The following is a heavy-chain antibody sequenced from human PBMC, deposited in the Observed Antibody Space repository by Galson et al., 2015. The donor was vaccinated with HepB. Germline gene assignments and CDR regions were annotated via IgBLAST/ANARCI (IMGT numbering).Heavy chain of an antibody. Sequence: SVKVSCKASGYTFTSYDINWVRQATGQGLEWMGWMNPNSGNTGYAQKFQGRVTMTRNTSISTAYMELSSLRSEDTAAYYCARGDGDYDAFDIWGQGTMVTVSS. D-gene: IGHD4-17*01. CDR3: ARGDGDYDAFDI. J-gene: IGHJ3*02. V-gene: IGHV1-8*01. CDR1: GYTFTSYD. CDR2: MNPNSGNT.